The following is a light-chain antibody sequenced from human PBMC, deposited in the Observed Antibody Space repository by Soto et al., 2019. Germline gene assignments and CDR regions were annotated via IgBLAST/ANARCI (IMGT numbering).Light chain of an antibody. CDR2: GAS. Sequence: EIGLTQSPGTLSLSPGERATLSCRASQSITSNFLAWYQQKPGQAPRLLIYGASTRAAGVPDRFSGSGSGPDFTLTITRLEPEDFAVYYCQQYGRSPLMYTFGQGTKLGV. J-gene: IGKJ2*01. CDR3: QQYGRSPLMYT. CDR1: QSITSNF. V-gene: IGKV3-20*01.